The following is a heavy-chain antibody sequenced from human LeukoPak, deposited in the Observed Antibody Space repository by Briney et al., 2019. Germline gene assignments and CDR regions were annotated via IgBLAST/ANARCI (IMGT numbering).Heavy chain of an antibody. CDR3: ARPHCYNWNYECYFDY. Sequence: PGGSLRLSCAASGFTVSSNYMSWVRQAPGKGLEWVSVIYSGGSTYYADSVKGRFTISRDNSKNTLYLQMNSLRAEDTAVYYCARPHCYNWNYECYFDYWGQGTLVTVSS. CDR2: IYSGGST. V-gene: IGHV3-53*05. J-gene: IGHJ4*02. CDR1: GFTVSSNY. D-gene: IGHD1-7*01.